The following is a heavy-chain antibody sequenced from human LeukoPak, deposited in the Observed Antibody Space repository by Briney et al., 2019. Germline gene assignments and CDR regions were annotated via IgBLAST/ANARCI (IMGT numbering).Heavy chain of an antibody. D-gene: IGHD2-2*01. CDR1: GYTFTSYD. Sequence: ASVKVSCKASGYTFTSYDINWVRQATGQGLEWMGWMNPNSGNTGYAQEFQGRVTITRNTSISTAYMELSSLRSEDTAVYYCARGERGCSSTSCYRRYYYYYMDVWGKGTTVTVSS. CDR2: MNPNSGNT. J-gene: IGHJ6*03. V-gene: IGHV1-8*03. CDR3: ARGERGCSSTSCYRRYYYYYMDV.